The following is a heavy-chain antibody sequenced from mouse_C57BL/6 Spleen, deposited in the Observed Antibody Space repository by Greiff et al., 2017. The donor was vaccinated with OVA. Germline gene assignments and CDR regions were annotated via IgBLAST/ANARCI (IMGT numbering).Heavy chain of an antibody. Sequence: QVQLQQSEPELVKPGASVKISCKASGYAFSSSWMNWVKQRPGKGLEWIGRIYPGDGDTNYNGKFKGKATLTADKSSSTAYMQLSSLTSEDSAVYFCGSTGFAYWGQGTLVTVSA. CDR3: GSTGFAY. CDR1: GYAFSSSW. CDR2: IYPGDGDT. J-gene: IGHJ3*01. D-gene: IGHD4-1*02. V-gene: IGHV1-82*01.